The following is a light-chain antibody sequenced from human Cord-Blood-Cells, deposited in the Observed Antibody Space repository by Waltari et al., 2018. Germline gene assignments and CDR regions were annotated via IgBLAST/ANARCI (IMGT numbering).Light chain of an antibody. V-gene: IGLV2-18*02. CDR2: EVS. CDR3: SSYTSSSTYV. J-gene: IGLJ1*01. Sequence: QSALTQPPSVSGSPGQSVTISCTGTSSDVGSYTRSPWYQQPPGTAPKLMIYEVSNRPSGVPDRFSGSKSGNTASLTISGLQAEDEADYYCSSYTSSSTYVFGTGTKVTVL. CDR1: SSDVGSYTR.